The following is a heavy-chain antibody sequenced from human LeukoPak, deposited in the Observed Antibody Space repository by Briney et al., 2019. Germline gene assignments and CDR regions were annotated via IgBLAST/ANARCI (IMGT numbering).Heavy chain of an antibody. V-gene: IGHV3-43*02. J-gene: IGHJ4*02. D-gene: IGHD3-22*01. CDR2: ISGDGGST. CDR3: AKDIREYYDSSGLFDY. CDR1: GFTFDDYA. Sequence: PGGSLRLSCAASGFTFDDYAMHWVRQAPGKGLERVSLISGDGGSTYYADSVEGRFTISRDNSKNSLYLQMNSLRTEDTALYYCAKDIREYYDSSGLFDYWGQGTLVTVSS.